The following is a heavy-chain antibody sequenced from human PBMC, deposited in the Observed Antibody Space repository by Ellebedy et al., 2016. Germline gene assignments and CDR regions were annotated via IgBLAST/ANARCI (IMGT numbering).Heavy chain of an antibody. CDR1: GGSIISPY. V-gene: IGHV4-59*11. CDR2: IYYSGST. D-gene: IGHD3-3*01. Sequence: SETLSLXXFVSGGSIISPYWSWIRHAQGKGLEWIGYIYYSGSTNYHPSLKSRVTISVATSENQFSLKMYSVTAADTAVYHGARRPRTIFGGSYFPYFDYWGQGVMVTVSS. J-gene: IGHJ4*02. CDR3: ARRPRTIFGGSYFPYFDY.